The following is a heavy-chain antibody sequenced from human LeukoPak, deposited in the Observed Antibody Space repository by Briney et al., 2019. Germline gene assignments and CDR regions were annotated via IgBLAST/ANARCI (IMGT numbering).Heavy chain of an antibody. D-gene: IGHD5-12*01. J-gene: IGHJ4*02. Sequence: SETLSLTCAVHGGSFCGFYWTWVRQPPGKGPEWIGEIFPGGRINYNPSLQSRVTISGDTSKNQFSLKVSSVTAADTAVYYCARGLGEGYPDHWGQGTVVTVSP. V-gene: IGHV4-34*01. CDR1: GGSFCGFY. CDR3: ARGLGEGYPDH. CDR2: IFPGGRI.